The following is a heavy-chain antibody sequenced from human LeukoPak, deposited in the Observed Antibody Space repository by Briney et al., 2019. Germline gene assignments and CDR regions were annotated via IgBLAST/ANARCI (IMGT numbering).Heavy chain of an antibody. J-gene: IGHJ4*02. CDR2: IYYSVST. CDR1: GGSISSSSYY. V-gene: IGHV4-39*01. Sequence: SETLSLTCTVSGGSISSSSYYWGWIRQPPGKGLEWIGSIYYSVSTYDNPSLKSRVTISVDTSKNQFSLRLTSVTAADTAVYYCARQTGSGLFILPGGQGTLVTVSS. D-gene: IGHD3/OR15-3a*01. CDR3: ARQTGSGLFILP.